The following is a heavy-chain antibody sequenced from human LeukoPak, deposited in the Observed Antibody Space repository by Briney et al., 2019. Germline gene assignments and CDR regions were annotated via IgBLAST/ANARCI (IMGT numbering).Heavy chain of an antibody. CDR3: ARVDYYCSSTSCYNFDY. J-gene: IGHJ4*02. CDR2: INPNSGGT. D-gene: IGHD2-2*01. V-gene: IGHV1-2*02. Sequence: APVKVSCKASGYTFTGYYIHWVRQAPGQGLEWMGWINPNSGGTNYAQKFQGRVTMTRDTSISTAYMELSRLRSDDTAVYYCARVDYYCSSTSCYNFDYWGQGTLVTVSS. CDR1: GYTFTGYY.